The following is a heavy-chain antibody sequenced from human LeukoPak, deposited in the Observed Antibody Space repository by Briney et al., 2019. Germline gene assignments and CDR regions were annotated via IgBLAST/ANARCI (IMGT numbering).Heavy chain of an antibody. CDR1: GYTVSSYW. D-gene: IGHD2-8*01. CDR2: IYPDDSDT. CDR3: PRLAFCSNDVCYSNYYYSMDV. J-gene: IGHJ6*03. Sequence: GESLKISCKGSGYTVSSYWIGWVRQMPGKRLEWMGIIYPDDSDTRYSPSFQGQVTISADKSISTAYLQWSSLKASDTAMYYCPRLAFCSNDVCYSNYYYSMDVWGKGTTVTVSS. V-gene: IGHV5-51*01.